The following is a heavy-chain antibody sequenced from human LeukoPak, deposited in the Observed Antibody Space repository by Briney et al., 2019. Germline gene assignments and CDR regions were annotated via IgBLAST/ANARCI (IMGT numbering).Heavy chain of an antibody. V-gene: IGHV1-2*02. CDR1: GYTFTGYY. Sequence: ASVKVPCKASGYTFTGYYMHWVRQAPGQGLEWMGWINPNSGGTNYAQKFQGRVTMTRDTSISTAYMELSRLRSDDTAVYYCARADHYDISTTYPFDNWGQGTLVTVSS. CDR3: ARADHYDISTTYPFDN. D-gene: IGHD3-9*01. CDR2: INPNSGGT. J-gene: IGHJ4*02.